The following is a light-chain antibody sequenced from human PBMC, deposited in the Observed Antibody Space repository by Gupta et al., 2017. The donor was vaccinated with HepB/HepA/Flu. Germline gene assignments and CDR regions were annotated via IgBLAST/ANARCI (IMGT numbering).Light chain of an antibody. Sequence: SYELTQPPSVSVSPGQTASITCSGDKLGDKYVSWYHQKPGQSPVVAIYQDTKRPSGIPERFSGSNSGNTATLTISGTQAMDEADYYCQAWDSSTVVFGGGTKLTVL. CDR2: QDT. J-gene: IGLJ2*01. V-gene: IGLV3-1*01. CDR3: QAWDSSTVV. CDR1: KLGDKY.